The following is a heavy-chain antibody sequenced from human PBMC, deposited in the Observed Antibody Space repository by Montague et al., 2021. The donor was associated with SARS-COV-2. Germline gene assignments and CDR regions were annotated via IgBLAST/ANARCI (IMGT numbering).Heavy chain of an antibody. Sequence: SETLSLTCAVYGGSFSGYYWSWIRQPPGKGLELTGSIHYIGNTYYNPSLESRVTISVDTSENQFSLKLRSVIAADTAVHYCARLLPDGTVVATDIPFDSWGQGTLVTVSS. V-gene: IGHV4-34*01. CDR2: IHYIGNT. J-gene: IGHJ4*02. CDR1: GGSFSGYY. CDR3: ARLLPDGTVVATDIPFDS. D-gene: IGHD2-21*02.